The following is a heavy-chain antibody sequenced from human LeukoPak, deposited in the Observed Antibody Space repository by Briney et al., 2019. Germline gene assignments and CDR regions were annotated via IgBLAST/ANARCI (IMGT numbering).Heavy chain of an antibody. D-gene: IGHD1-1*01. CDR3: ARWRTLDAFDI. V-gene: IGHV3-48*01. CDR2: ISSSSSTI. Sequence: GGSLRLSCAASGFTFSSYSMNWVRQAPGKGLEWVSYISSSSSTIYYADSVKGRFTISRDNAKNSLYLQMNSLRAEDTAMYYCARWRTLDAFDIWGQGTMVTVSS. CDR1: GFTFSSYS. J-gene: IGHJ3*02.